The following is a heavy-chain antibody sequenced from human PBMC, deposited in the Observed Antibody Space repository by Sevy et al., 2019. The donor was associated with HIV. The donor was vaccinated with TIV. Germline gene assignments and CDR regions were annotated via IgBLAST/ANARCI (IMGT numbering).Heavy chain of an antibody. CDR1: GFTFSDYY. V-gene: IGHV3-11*01. CDR3: AREDIADHHFDY. D-gene: IGHD6-13*01. J-gene: IGHJ4*02. Sequence: GGSLRLSCAASGFTFSDYYINWIRQAPGKGLEWVSYISSSGSTIYYTDSVKGRFTISRDNAKNSLYLQMNSLRVEDTAVYYCAREDIADHHFDYWGQGTLVTVSS. CDR2: ISSSGSTI.